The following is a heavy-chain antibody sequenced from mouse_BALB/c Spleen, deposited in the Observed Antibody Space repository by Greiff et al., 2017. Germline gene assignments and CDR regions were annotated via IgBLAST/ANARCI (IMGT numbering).Heavy chain of an antibody. J-gene: IGHJ3*01. V-gene: IGHV14-3*02. CDR1: GFNIKDTY. D-gene: IGHD2-4*01. Sequence: EVKLQESGAELVKPGASVKLSCTASGFNIKDTYMHWVKQRPEQGLEWIGRIDPANGNTKYDPKFQGKATITADTSSNTAYLQLSSLTSEDTAVYYCARSGDYDYWFAYGGQGTLVTVSA. CDR3: ARSGDYDYWFAY. CDR2: IDPANGNT.